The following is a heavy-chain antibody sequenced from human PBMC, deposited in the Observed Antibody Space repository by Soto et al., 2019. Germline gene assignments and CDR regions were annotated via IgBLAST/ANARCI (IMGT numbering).Heavy chain of an antibody. CDR2: IYYSGST. CDR1: GGSISSGGYY. V-gene: IGHV4-31*03. Sequence: SETLSLTCTVSGGSISSGGYYWSWIRQHPGKGLEWIGYIYYSGSTYYNPSLKSRVTISVDTSKNQFSLKLSSVTAADTAVYYCARGRRVYSYGPLFDYWGQGTLVTVSS. J-gene: IGHJ4*02. CDR3: ARGRRVYSYGPLFDY. D-gene: IGHD5-18*01.